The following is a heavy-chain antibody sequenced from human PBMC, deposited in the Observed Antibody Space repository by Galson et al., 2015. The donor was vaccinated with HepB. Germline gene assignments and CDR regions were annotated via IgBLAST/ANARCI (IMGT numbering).Heavy chain of an antibody. V-gene: IGHV1-18*04. CDR1: GYTFTSYG. Sequence: SVKVSCKASGYTFTSYGISWVRQAPGQGLEWMGWISAYNGNTNYAQKLQGRVTMTTDTSTSTAYMELRSLRSDDTAVYYCARDGGMEIAAAGTIYYYYYGMDVWGQGTTVTVSS. D-gene: IGHD6-13*01. CDR2: ISAYNGNT. CDR3: ARDGGMEIAAAGTIYYYYYGMDV. J-gene: IGHJ6*02.